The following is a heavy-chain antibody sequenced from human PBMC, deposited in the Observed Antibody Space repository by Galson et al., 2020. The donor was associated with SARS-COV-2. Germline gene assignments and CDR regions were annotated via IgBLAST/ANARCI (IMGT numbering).Heavy chain of an antibody. J-gene: IGHJ6*02. CDR1: GYTFSSYG. V-gene: IGHV3-23*01. CDR3: AKSPYDYGDAGHGMDV. Sequence: GGSLGLSCAASGYTFSSYGMSWVRQAPGKGLEWVSAITGSGGSTYYVDSVKGRFIISRDNSKNTLYLQMNSLRADDTAIYYCAKSPYDYGDAGHGMDVWGQGTTVTVAS. D-gene: IGHD4-17*01. CDR2: ITGSGGST.